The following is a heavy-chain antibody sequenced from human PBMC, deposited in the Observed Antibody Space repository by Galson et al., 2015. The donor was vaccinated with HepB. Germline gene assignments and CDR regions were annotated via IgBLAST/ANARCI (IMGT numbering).Heavy chain of an antibody. D-gene: IGHD3-10*01. V-gene: IGHV3-30*18. CDR2: ISYDGSNK. CDR1: GFTFSSYG. CDR3: AKEALLWFGELLSPPFDY. J-gene: IGHJ4*02. Sequence: SLRLSCAASGFTFSSYGMHWVRQAPGKGLEWVAVISYDGSNKYYADSVKGRFTISRDNSKNTLYLQMNSLRAEDTAVYYCAKEALLWFGELLSPPFDYWGQGTLVTVSS.